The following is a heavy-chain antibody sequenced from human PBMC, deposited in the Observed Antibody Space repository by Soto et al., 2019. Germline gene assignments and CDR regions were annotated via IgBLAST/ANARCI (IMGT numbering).Heavy chain of an antibody. CDR1: GFTFSDYY. V-gene: IGHV3-11*01. D-gene: IGHD3-3*01. Sequence: PGGSLRLSCAASGFTFSDYYMSWIRQAPGKGLEWVSYISSSGSTIYYADSVKGRFTISRDNDKNSLYLQMNSLRAEDTAVYYCARDGNDYDFWCGWVETDAFDIWGQGTMVTVSS. CDR2: ISSSGSTI. J-gene: IGHJ3*02. CDR3: ARDGNDYDFWCGWVETDAFDI.